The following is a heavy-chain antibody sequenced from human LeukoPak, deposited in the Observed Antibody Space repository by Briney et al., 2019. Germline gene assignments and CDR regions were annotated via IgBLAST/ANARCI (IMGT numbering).Heavy chain of an antibody. J-gene: IGHJ3*02. CDR3: ARDPSLFGEADI. V-gene: IGHV4-59*01. CDR1: GGSISSYY. D-gene: IGHD3-10*02. Sequence: SETLSLTCTVSGGSISSYYWSWIRQPPGKGLEWIGYIYYSGSTNYNPSLKSRVTISVDTSKNQFSLKLSSVTAADTAVYYCARDPSLFGEADIWGQGTMVTVSS. CDR2: IYYSGST.